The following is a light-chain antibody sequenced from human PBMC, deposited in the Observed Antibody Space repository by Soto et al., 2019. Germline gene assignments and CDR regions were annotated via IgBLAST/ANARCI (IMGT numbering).Light chain of an antibody. Sequence: DIVLTQSPAALSLSPGERATLSCRASQSVSSYLAWYQQKPGQAPRLLIYDASNRATGIPARFSGSGSGTQFTLTISSLQSEDFAVYYCQQYNNWPPAWTFGQGTKVDIK. CDR3: QQYNNWPPAWT. J-gene: IGKJ1*01. V-gene: IGKV3-11*01. CDR1: QSVSSY. CDR2: DAS.